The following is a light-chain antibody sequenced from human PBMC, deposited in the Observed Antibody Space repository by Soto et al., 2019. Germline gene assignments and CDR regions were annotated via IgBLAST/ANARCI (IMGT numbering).Light chain of an antibody. Sequence: EIVLTQSPGTLSLSPGERATLSCRASQSVSSSYLAWYQQTPGQAPRLLIYGASSRDTGIPDRFSGSRSGTDFSLSISRLEPEDFTVYNCQEYGSSPRSFGPGTKLEIK. CDR2: GAS. CDR1: QSVSSSY. V-gene: IGKV3-20*01. J-gene: IGKJ2*01. CDR3: QEYGSSPRS.